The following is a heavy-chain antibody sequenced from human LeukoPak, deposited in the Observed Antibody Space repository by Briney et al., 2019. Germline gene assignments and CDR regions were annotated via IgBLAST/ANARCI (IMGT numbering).Heavy chain of an antibody. CDR3: AREDSSGWYVFDY. Sequence: ASVKVSCKASGYTFTSYYMHWVRQAPGQGLKWMGIINPSGGSTSYAQKFQGRVTMTRDTSTSTVYMELSSLRSEDTAVYYCAREDSSGWYVFDYWAREPWSPSPQ. J-gene: IGHJ4*02. V-gene: IGHV1-46*01. CDR2: INPSGGST. CDR1: GYTFTSYY. D-gene: IGHD6-19*01.